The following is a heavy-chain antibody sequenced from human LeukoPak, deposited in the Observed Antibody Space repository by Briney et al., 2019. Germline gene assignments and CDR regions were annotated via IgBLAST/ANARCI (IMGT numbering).Heavy chain of an antibody. CDR3: AKDIISSGWYSGPFDY. V-gene: IGHV3-9*01. Sequence: PGRSLRLSCAASGFTFDDYAMHWVRQAPGKGLEWVSGISWNSGSIGYADSVKGRFTISRDNAKNSLYLQMNSLRAEDTALYYCAKDIISSGWYSGPFDYWGQEPWSPSPQ. D-gene: IGHD6-19*01. J-gene: IGHJ4*01. CDR2: ISWNSGSI. CDR1: GFTFDDYA.